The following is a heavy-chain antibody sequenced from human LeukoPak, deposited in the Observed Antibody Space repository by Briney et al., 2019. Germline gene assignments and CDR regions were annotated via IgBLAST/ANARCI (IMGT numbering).Heavy chain of an antibody. CDR1: GYTFTSYA. J-gene: IGHJ4*02. Sequence: ASVKVSCKASGYTFTSYAMNWVRQAPGQGLEWMGWINTNTGNPTYAHGFTGRFVFSLDTSVSTAYLQISSLKAEDTAVYYCARAPRIAAAGTTARYYFDYWGQGTLVTVSS. D-gene: IGHD6-13*01. V-gene: IGHV7-4-1*02. CDR3: ARAPRIAAAGTTARYYFDY. CDR2: INTNTGNP.